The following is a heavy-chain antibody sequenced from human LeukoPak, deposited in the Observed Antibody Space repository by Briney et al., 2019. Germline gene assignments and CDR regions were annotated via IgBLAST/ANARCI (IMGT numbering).Heavy chain of an antibody. D-gene: IGHD3-10*01. CDR3: ARRAYGSGSYYYFDY. CDR1: GFTFSDYY. J-gene: IGHJ4*02. V-gene: IGHV3-11*04. Sequence: GGSLRLSCAASGFTFSDYYMSWIRQAPGKGLEWVSYISSSGSTIYYADSVKGRFTISRDNSKNTLYLQMNSLRAEDTAVYYCARRAYGSGSYYYFDYWGQGTLVTVSS. CDR2: ISSSGSTI.